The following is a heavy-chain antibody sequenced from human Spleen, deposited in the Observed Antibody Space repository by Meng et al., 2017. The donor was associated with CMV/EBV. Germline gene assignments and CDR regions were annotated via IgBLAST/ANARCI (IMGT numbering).Heavy chain of an antibody. Sequence: GSLRLSCAVYGGSVRGFYWSWIRQPPGKRLEWIGEINHSGSTNYNPSLNSRVTISVDTSKNQFSLKLSSVTAADTAVYYCARSFGSSWYLGLWGQGTRVTVSS. CDR2: INHSGST. D-gene: IGHD6-13*01. J-gene: IGHJ4*02. CDR1: GGSVRGFY. CDR3: ARSFGSSWYLGL. V-gene: IGHV4-34*01.